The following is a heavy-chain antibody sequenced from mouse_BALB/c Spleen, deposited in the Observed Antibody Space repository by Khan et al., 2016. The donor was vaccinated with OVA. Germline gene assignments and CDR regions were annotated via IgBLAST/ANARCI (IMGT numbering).Heavy chain of an antibody. J-gene: IGHJ3*01. Sequence: EVELVESGGDLVKPGGSLKLSCAASGFTFSSYSMSWVRQTPDKRLEWVATISSGGDSTYYPDSVKGRFTISRDNARNTLYLQMSSLKSEDTAMYYCASHLTGSFAYGGQGTLVTVSA. CDR3: ASHLTGSFAY. D-gene: IGHD4-1*01. CDR1: GFTFSSYS. CDR2: ISSGGDST. V-gene: IGHV5-6*01.